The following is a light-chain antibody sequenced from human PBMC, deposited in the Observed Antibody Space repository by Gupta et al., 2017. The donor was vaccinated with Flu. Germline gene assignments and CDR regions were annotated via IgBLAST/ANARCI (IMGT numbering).Light chain of an antibody. V-gene: IGKV1-39*01. J-gene: IGKJ2*01. Sequence: DIQMTQSPSSLSASVGDRVTITCRASQTITNYLNWYQLKPGKAPKLLIYAASTLQSGGPSRFSGSGSLRDFTSTSVNLQAEDSEVYYMQQSYRTPSFGQGTKLEIK. CDR1: QTITNY. CDR3: QQSYRTPS. CDR2: AAS.